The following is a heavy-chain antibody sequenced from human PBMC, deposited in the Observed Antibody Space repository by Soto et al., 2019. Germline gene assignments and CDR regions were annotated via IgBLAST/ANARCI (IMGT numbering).Heavy chain of an antibody. V-gene: IGHV4-34*01. Sequence: ASETLSLTCAVYGGSLSGYSGSGIRQPPGKGLEWIGEINHSGSTNYNPSLKSRVTISVDTSKNQFSLKLSSVTAADTAVYYCARGVDYDSSGYYLDYRGQGTLVTVS. J-gene: IGHJ4*02. CDR2: INHSGST. CDR3: ARGVDYDSSGYYLDY. CDR1: GGSLSGYS. D-gene: IGHD3-22*01.